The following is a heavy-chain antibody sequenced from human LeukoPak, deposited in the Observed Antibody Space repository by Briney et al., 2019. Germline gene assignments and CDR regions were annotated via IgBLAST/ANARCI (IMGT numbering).Heavy chain of an antibody. CDR3: ARDGYNWNDLDY. V-gene: IGHV4-59*01. Sequence: SETLSLTCTVSGGSLSSYYWSWIRQPPGKGLEWIGYIYYSGSTNYNPSLKSRVTISVDTSKNQFSLKPSSVTAADTAVYSCARDGYNWNDLDYWGQGTLVTVSS. CDR2: IYYSGST. J-gene: IGHJ4*02. D-gene: IGHD1-20*01. CDR1: GGSLSSYY.